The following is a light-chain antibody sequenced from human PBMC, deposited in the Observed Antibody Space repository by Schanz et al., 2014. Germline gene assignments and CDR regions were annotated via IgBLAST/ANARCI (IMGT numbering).Light chain of an antibody. J-gene: IGKJ5*01. CDR3: QQYDGSVT. V-gene: IGKV3-20*01. CDR2: GAS. CDR1: QSVSSY. Sequence: EIVLTQSPATLSLSPGERATLSCRASQSVSSYLAWYQQKPGQAPRLLIYGASSRATGIPDRFSGSGSVTDFTLTISTLEPEDFAVYYCQQYDGSVTFGQGTRLEIK.